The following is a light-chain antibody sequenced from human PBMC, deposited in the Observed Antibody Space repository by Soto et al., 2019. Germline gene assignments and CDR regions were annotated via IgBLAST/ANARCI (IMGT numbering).Light chain of an antibody. CDR1: SGYSSYA. CDR2: LNSDGSH. Sequence: QPVLTQSPSASASLGASVKHTCTVSSGYSSYAIAWHQQQPEKGPRYLMKLNSDGSHSKGDGIPDRFSGSSSGAERYLTISSLQSEDEADYYCQTWGTGIAVFGGGTQLTVL. J-gene: IGLJ7*01. CDR3: QTWGTGIAV. V-gene: IGLV4-69*01.